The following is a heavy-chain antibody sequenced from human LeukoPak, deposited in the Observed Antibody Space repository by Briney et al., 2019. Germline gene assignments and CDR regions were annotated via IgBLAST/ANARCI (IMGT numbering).Heavy chain of an antibody. CDR2: ISAYNGNT. D-gene: IGHD3-10*01. V-gene: IGHV1-18*01. J-gene: IGHJ5*02. Sequence: ASVKVSCKASGYTFTSYGISWVRQAPGQGLEWMGWISAYNGNTNYAQKLQDRVTMTTDTSTSTAYMELRSLRSDDTAVYYCARDAREVLLWFGEFFPWGQGTLVTVSS. CDR1: GYTFTSYG. CDR3: ARDAREVLLWFGEFFP.